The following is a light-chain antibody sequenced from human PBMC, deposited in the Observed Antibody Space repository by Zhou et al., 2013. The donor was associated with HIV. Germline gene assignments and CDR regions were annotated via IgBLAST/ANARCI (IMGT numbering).Light chain of an antibody. Sequence: DIVMTQTPLSLSVTPGQPASISCKSSQSLLHSDGKTYLYWYLQKPGQSPQLLIYLASNRATGVPDRFSGSVSGTDFTLTISRVEAEDVGVYFCMQALHTFTFGGGTKVEIK. J-gene: IGKJ4*01. CDR2: LAS. CDR1: QSLLHSDGKTY. CDR3: MQALHTFT. V-gene: IGKV2-28*01.